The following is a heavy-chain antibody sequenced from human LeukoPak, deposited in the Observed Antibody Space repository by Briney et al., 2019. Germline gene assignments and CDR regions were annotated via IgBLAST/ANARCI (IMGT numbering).Heavy chain of an antibody. CDR2: ISGSGGST. V-gene: IGHV3-23*01. CDR1: GFTFSSYA. J-gene: IGHJ4*02. Sequence: PGGSLRLSCAASGFTFSSYATSWVRQAPGKGLEWVSAISGSGGSTYYADSVKGRFTISRDNSKNTLYLQMNSLRAEDTAVYYCAKGGPAILYCSSTSCYLYWGQGTLVTVSS. D-gene: IGHD2-2*01. CDR3: AKGGPAILYCSSTSCYLY.